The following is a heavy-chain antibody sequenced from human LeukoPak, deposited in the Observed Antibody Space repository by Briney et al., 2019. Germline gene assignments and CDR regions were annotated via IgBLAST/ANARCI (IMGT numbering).Heavy chain of an antibody. CDR2: IDPSDSYT. CDR3: ASLNSGSYYGLGFFDL. D-gene: IGHD1-26*01. Sequence: GESLKISCKSSGYSFTSYWISWVRQMPGKGLEWMGRIDPSDSYTNYSPSFQGHVTISADKSISTTYLQWNSLEASDTAMYYCASLNSGSYYGLGFFDLWGRGTLVTVSS. J-gene: IGHJ2*01. CDR1: GYSFTSYW. V-gene: IGHV5-10-1*01.